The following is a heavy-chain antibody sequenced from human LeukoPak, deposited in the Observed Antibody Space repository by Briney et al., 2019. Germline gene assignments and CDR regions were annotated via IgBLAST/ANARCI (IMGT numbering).Heavy chain of an antibody. D-gene: IGHD4-17*01. V-gene: IGHV3-30*02. CDR3: ATGDYGDYGGN. CDR1: GFTFRNYG. Sequence: GGSLRLSCAGTGFTFRNYGMHWVRQAPGNGLEWVALIWFDGSKTYYADSVKGRFTISRDNAKNSLYLQMNSLRAEDTALYYCATGDYGDYGGNWGQGTLVTVSS. CDR2: IWFDGSKT. J-gene: IGHJ4*02.